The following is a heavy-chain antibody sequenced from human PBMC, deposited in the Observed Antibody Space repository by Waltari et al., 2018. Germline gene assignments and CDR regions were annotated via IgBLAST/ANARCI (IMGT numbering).Heavy chain of an antibody. J-gene: IGHJ4*02. D-gene: IGHD6-19*01. CDR3: ARTVAGSFDH. Sequence: DVQLVESGGGLVQPGGSLRLSCAASVFTFSNCWMDWVRQAPGKGLVWVSRIYGDGTTTHYADSVKGRFSVSRDNAKNTLYLQMNSLRAEDTAVYYCARTVAGSFDHWGQGTLVNVSS. CDR1: VFTFSNCW. CDR2: IYGDGTTT. V-gene: IGHV3-74*01.